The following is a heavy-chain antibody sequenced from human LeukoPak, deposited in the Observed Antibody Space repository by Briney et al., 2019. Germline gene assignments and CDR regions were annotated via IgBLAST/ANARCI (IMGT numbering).Heavy chain of an antibody. CDR3: ARDIVPAAIFMSQH. J-gene: IGHJ1*01. CDR1: GYSISSGYY. Sequence: SETLSLTCTASGYSISSGYYWGWIRQPPGKGLEWIGSIYHSGSTYYNPSLKSRVTISVDTSKNQFSLKLSSVTAADTAVYYCARDIVPAAIFMSQHWGQGTLVTVSS. CDR2: IYHSGST. D-gene: IGHD2-2*02. V-gene: IGHV4-38-2*02.